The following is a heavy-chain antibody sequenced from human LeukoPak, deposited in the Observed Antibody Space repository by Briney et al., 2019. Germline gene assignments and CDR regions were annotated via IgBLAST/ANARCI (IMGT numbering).Heavy chain of an antibody. CDR2: IIPIFGTA. Sequence: SVKVSCKASGGTFSSYAISWVRQAPGQGLEWMGRIIPIFGTANYAQKLQGRVTITTDESTSTAYMELSSLRSEDTAVYYCARVKPYYYDSSGYYSLGAFDIWGQGTMVTVSS. V-gene: IGHV1-69*05. CDR3: ARVKPYYYDSSGYYSLGAFDI. CDR1: GGTFSSYA. D-gene: IGHD3-22*01. J-gene: IGHJ3*02.